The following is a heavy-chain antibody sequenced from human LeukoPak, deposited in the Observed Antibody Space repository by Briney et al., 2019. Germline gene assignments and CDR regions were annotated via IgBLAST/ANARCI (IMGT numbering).Heavy chain of an antibody. CDR2: ISGSGGST. D-gene: IGHD3-22*01. Sequence: PGGSLRLSCAASGFTFSSYAMSWVRQAPGKGLEWVSAISGSGGSTYYADSVKGRFTISRDNSKNTLYLQMNSLRAEDTAVYYCASTPVCYDSRGYVDYWGQGTLVTVSS. CDR3: ASTPVCYDSRGYVDY. J-gene: IGHJ4*02. V-gene: IGHV3-23*01. CDR1: GFTFSSYA.